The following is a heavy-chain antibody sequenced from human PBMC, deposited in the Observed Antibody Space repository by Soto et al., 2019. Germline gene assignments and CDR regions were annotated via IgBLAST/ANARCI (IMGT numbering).Heavy chain of an antibody. CDR3: AKRPFTGYDSIWYFDL. D-gene: IGHD5-12*01. CDR1: GFTFSSFA. V-gene: IGHV3-23*01. Sequence: GGSLRLSCAASGFTFSSFAMNWVRQAPGKGLEWVSTITSSGGSTDYADSVKGRFTISRDNSKNTLFLQVNSLRAEDTAIYYCAKRPFTGYDSIWYFDLWGRGTLVTVSS. CDR2: ITSSGGST. J-gene: IGHJ2*01.